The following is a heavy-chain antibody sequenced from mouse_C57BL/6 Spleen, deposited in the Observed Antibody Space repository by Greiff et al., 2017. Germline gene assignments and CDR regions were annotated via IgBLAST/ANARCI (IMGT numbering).Heavy chain of an antibody. J-gene: IGHJ1*03. V-gene: IGHV1-54*01. D-gene: IGHD3-2*02. Sequence: VQLQQSGAELVRPGTSVKVSCKASGYAFTNYLIEWVKQRPGQGLEWIGVINPGRGGTNYNEKFKGKATLTADKSSSTAYMQLSSLTSEDSAVYFCARWTQATWGYFDVWGTGTTVTVSS. CDR2: INPGRGGT. CDR3: ARWTQATWGYFDV. CDR1: GYAFTNYL.